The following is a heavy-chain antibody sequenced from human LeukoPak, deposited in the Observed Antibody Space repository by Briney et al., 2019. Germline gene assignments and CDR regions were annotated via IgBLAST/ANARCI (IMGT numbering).Heavy chain of an antibody. J-gene: IGHJ4*02. Sequence: SETLSLTCTVSGGTFSSSSYYWGRLRQPPGKGLEWIGSIYYSGSTYYNPSLKSRVTISVGASKNQFSLQLISVTAADAAVYYCARLGWGGEFDYWGQGTLVTVSS. D-gene: IGHD3-10*01. CDR3: ARLGWGGEFDY. CDR1: GGTFSSSSYY. CDR2: IYYSGST. V-gene: IGHV4-39*01.